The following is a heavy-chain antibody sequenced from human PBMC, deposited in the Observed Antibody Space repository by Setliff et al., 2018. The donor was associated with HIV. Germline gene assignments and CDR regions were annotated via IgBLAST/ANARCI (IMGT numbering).Heavy chain of an antibody. J-gene: IGHJ4*02. CDR1: GFTFTSFS. D-gene: IGHD6-19*01. Sequence: ASVMVSCKASGFTFTSFSFTWVRQAPGQGLEWMGWISGYNGNTKYALNFQGRVTMTADTSTSTVYMELRSLTSDDTAVYYCARDFPRFSSGYYGNFDYWGQGTRVTVSS. CDR2: ISGYNGNT. CDR3: ARDFPRFSSGYYGNFDY. V-gene: IGHV1-18*01.